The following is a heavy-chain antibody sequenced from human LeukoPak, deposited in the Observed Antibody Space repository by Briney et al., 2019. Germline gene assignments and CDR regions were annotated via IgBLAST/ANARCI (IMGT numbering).Heavy chain of an antibody. D-gene: IGHD6-19*01. Sequence: ASVKVSCKASGYTFTGYYMHWVRQAPGQGLEWMGWINPNSGGTNYAQKFQGRVTITADKSTSTAYMELSSLRSEDTAVYYCAGGFGSGAFYWGQGTLVTVSS. V-gene: IGHV1-2*02. J-gene: IGHJ4*02. CDR2: INPNSGGT. CDR3: AGGFGSGAFY. CDR1: GYTFTGYY.